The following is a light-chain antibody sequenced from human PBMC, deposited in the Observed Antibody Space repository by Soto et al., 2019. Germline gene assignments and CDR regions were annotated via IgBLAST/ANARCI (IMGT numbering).Light chain of an antibody. J-gene: IGKJ2*01. CDR1: QSVSSSY. Sequence: EIVLTQSPGTRSLSPGERATLSCRASQSVSSSYLAWYQQKPGQAPRLLIYGASSRATGIPDRFSGSGSETDFTLTISRLEPEDFAVYYCQQYGSSPPMYTFGLGTKLEIK. CDR3: QQYGSSPPMYT. V-gene: IGKV3-20*01. CDR2: GAS.